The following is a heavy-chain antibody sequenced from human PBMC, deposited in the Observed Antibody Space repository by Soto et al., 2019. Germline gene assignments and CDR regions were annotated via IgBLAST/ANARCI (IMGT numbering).Heavy chain of an antibody. CDR3: ARVYGDPDY. Sequence: QVQLVQSGPEVKKPGASVKVSCKASGYTFTSLDINWVRQATGQGLEWMGWMNPNSGNTGYAQKFPGRVTMTRDTSISTAYMELSGLRSEDTAVYYCARVYGDPDYWGQGTLVTVSS. V-gene: IGHV1-8*01. CDR1: GYTFTSLD. CDR2: MNPNSGNT. J-gene: IGHJ4*02. D-gene: IGHD4-17*01.